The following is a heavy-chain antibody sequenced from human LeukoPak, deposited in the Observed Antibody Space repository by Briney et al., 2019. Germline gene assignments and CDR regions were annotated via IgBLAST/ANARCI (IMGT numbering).Heavy chain of an antibody. CDR1: GFTFSSSA. J-gene: IGHJ5*02. D-gene: IGHD3-3*01. Sequence: PGGSLRLSCAASGFTFSSSAMSWVRQAPGKGLEWVSYISSSSSTIYYADSVKGRFTISRDNAKNSLYLQMNSLRDEDTAVYYCARERRRFLEWQHPNWFDPWGQGTLVTVSS. CDR3: ARERRRFLEWQHPNWFDP. V-gene: IGHV3-48*02. CDR2: ISSSSSTI.